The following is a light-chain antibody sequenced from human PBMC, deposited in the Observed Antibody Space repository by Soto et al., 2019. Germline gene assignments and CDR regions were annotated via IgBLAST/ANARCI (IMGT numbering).Light chain of an antibody. CDR3: SSYTGSSTFV. J-gene: IGLJ1*01. V-gene: IGLV2-14*01. Sequence: QSALTQPASVSGSPGQSITMSCTGTSSDVGGYNYVSWYQQLPGKAPKLMIYDVNNRPSGVSNRFSGSKSGNTASLTISGLQAEDEADYYCSSYTGSSTFVFGTGAKVTVL. CDR2: DVN. CDR1: SSDVGGYNY.